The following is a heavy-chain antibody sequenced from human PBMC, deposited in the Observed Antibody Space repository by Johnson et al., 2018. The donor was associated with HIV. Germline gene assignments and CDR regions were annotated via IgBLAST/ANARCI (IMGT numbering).Heavy chain of an antibody. CDR2: ISYAGSKK. Sequence: QVQLVESGGGVVRPGGSLRLSCAASGLTFEDYGMSWVRQAPGTGLEWVAIISYAGSKKCYTDSVKGRFSISRDNSKNTLYLQMNSLRAEDTAVYYCARDTGDGLQRGAFDIWGQGTVVTVSS. CDR1: GLTFEDYG. D-gene: IGHD5-24*01. CDR3: ARDTGDGLQRGAFDI. J-gene: IGHJ3*02. V-gene: IGHV3-30*03.